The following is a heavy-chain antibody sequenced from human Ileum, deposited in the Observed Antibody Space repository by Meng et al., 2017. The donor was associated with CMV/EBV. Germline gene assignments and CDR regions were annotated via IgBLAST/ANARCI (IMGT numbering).Heavy chain of an antibody. Sequence: SGLTFSSYSMNWVRQAPGKGLEWVSSISSSSSYIYYADSVKDRFTIYRDNAKNSLYLQMNSLRAEDTAVYYCAGARGDSSGYFYLAYWGQGTLVTVSS. D-gene: IGHD3-22*01. V-gene: IGHV3-21*01. CDR2: ISSSSSYI. CDR3: AGARGDSSGYFYLAY. CDR1: GLTFSSYS. J-gene: IGHJ4*02.